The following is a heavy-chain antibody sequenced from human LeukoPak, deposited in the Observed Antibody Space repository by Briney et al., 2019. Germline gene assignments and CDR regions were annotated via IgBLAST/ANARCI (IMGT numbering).Heavy chain of an antibody. Sequence: SETLSLTCAVYGGSFSGFYWTWIRQPPGKGLEWIGEINHSGTTSYNPSPKGRVTISVDTSNNQFSLKLSSVTAADTAVYYCARARLGRMVRGADMDVWGKGTTVTISS. CDR3: ARARLGRMVRGADMDV. CDR1: GGSFSGFY. J-gene: IGHJ6*03. V-gene: IGHV4-34*01. CDR2: INHSGTT. D-gene: IGHD3-10*01.